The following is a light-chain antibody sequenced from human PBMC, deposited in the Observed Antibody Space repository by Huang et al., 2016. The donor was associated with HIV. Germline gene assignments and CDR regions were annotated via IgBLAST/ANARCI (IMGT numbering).Light chain of an antibody. Sequence: EIVMTQSPGTLSVSPGERVTLSCSANASVSSSLAWYQQVSGQPPRLLIYDASTRATGIPARFSGSGSGTNFTLTISSLQSEDFAVYYCQQYNDWPPITFGQGTRLGIK. J-gene: IGKJ5*01. CDR1: ASVSSS. CDR2: DAS. V-gene: IGKV3-15*01. CDR3: QQYNDWPPIT.